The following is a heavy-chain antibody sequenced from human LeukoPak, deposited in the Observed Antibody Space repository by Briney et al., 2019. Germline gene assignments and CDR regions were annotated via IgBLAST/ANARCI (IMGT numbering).Heavy chain of an antibody. V-gene: IGHV4-61*08. CDR3: AREGYCSSTSCSMGNLDY. J-gene: IGHJ4*02. D-gene: IGHD2-2*01. CDR2: IYYSGST. CDR1: GGSISSGGYY. Sequence: SETLSLTCTVSGGSISSGGYYWSWIRQHPGKGLEWIGDIYYSGSTNYNPSLKSRVTISVDTSKNQFSLKLSSVTAADTAVYYCAREGYCSSTSCSMGNLDYWGQGTLVTVSS.